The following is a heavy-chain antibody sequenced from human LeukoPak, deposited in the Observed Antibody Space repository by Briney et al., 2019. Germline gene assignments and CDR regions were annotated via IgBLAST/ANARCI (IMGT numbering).Heavy chain of an antibody. CDR1: GYTFTDYY. CDR2: INPKSGDT. CDR3: ARGSPVAAAGTAYFHH. J-gene: IGHJ1*01. Sequence: ASVKVSCKASGYTFTDYYMHWVRQAPGQGLEWMGWINPKSGDTKYAQESQGWVTMTRDTSISTAYIELSRSRSDDTATYYCARGSPVAAAGTAYFHHWGQGTLVTVSS. D-gene: IGHD6-13*01. V-gene: IGHV1-2*04.